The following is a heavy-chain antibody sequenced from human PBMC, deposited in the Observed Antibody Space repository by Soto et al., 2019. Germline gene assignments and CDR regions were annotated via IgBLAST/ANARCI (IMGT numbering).Heavy chain of an antibody. CDR1: GYSFTSYW. CDR3: ARHVIVVVPAVYKGPFDP. CDR2: IDPSDSYT. D-gene: IGHD2-2*01. Sequence: PGESLKISCKGSGYSFTSYWISWVRQMPGKGLEWMGRIDPSDSYTNYSPSFQGHVTISADKSISTAYLQWSSLKASDTATYYCARHVIVVVPAVYKGPFDPWGQGTLVTVSS. J-gene: IGHJ5*02. V-gene: IGHV5-10-1*01.